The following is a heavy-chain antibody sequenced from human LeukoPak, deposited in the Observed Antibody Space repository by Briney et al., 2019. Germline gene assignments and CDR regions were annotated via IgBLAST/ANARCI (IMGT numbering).Heavy chain of an antibody. CDR2: IYYSGRT. CDR3: ARVICSGGSCRFDY. Sequence: SETLSLTCSVSGGSISSYYWSWIRQPPGKGLEWIGYIYYSGRTSYNPSLKSRVTISVDTSKNKFSLKLSSVTAADTAVYYCARVICSGGSCRFDYWGQGTLVTVSS. D-gene: IGHD2-15*01. J-gene: IGHJ4*02. V-gene: IGHV4-59*12. CDR1: GGSISSYY.